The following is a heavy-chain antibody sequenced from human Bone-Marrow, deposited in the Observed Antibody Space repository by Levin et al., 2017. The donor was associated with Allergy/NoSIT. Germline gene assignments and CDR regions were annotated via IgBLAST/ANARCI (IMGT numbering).Heavy chain of an antibody. CDR2: IHYSGST. CDR3: ASFDFWSGYYLF. Sequence: SETLSLTCTVSGGSISTNNYNWGWIRQPPGKGLEWIGNIHYSGSTDYNPSLKSRVTISVDTSKSLFSLKLSSVTAADTAVYYCASFDFWSGYYLFWGQGTLVSVSS. D-gene: IGHD3-3*01. J-gene: IGHJ4*02. CDR1: GGSISTNNYN. V-gene: IGHV4-39*01.